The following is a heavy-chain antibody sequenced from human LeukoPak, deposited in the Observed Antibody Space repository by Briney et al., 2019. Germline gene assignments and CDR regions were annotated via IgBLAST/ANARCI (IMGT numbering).Heavy chain of an antibody. Sequence: ASVKVSCKASGYTFTSYYMHWVRQAPGQGLEWMGILNPSSGSTSYAQRFQGRVTMTRDTSTSTFYMELRSLKSEDTAVYYCARDGEYYDSSGSYFDYWGQGTAVTVSS. D-gene: IGHD3-22*01. CDR1: GYTFTSYY. CDR3: ARDGEYYDSSGSYFDY. CDR2: LNPSSGST. V-gene: IGHV1-46*01. J-gene: IGHJ4*02.